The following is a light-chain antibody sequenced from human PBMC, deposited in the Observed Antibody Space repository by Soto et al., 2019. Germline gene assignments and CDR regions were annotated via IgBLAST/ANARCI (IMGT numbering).Light chain of an antibody. CDR3: SSYTSSSTLYV. CDR2: EDN. J-gene: IGLJ1*01. V-gene: IGLV2-14*02. Sequence: QSALTQPASVSGSPGQSITISCTGTSSDVGSYHPVSWYQHHPGRAPELMIYEDNKRPSGVSIRFSGSKSGNTASLTISGLQAEDEADYYCSSYTSSSTLYVFGTGTKLTVL. CDR1: SSDVGSYHP.